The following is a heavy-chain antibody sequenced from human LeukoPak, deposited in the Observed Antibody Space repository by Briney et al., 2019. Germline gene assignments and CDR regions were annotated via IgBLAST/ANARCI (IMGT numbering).Heavy chain of an antibody. V-gene: IGHV1-69*04. Sequence: SVKVSCKASGGTFSSYAISWVRQAPGQGLEWMGRIIPIFGIANYAQKFQGRVTITADKSTSTAYMELSSLRSEDTAVYYCASCQFGATMGALGETPLDVWGQGTTVTVPS. D-gene: IGHD5-12*01. CDR3: ASCQFGATMGALGETPLDV. CDR2: IIPIFGIA. J-gene: IGHJ6*02. CDR1: GGTFSSYA.